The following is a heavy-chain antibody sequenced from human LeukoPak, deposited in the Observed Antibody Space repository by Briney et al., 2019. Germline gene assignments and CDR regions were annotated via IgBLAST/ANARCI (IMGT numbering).Heavy chain of an antibody. V-gene: IGHV3-7*01. CDR2: IKQDGSGQ. Sequence: GGSLRLSCAASGLTFRNFWMCWVRQAPGKGLEWAATIKQDGSGQYYVDSVKGRFTLSRDNAQNSLYLQMNNLRAEDTAVYYCARSYGHSIDYWGQGTLVTVSS. CDR3: ARSYGHSIDY. CDR1: GLTFRNFW. J-gene: IGHJ4*02. D-gene: IGHD3-10*01.